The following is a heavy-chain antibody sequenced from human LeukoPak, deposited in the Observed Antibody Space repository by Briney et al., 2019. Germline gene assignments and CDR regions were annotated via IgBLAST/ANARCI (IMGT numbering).Heavy chain of an antibody. CDR1: GGSISSGDYY. D-gene: IGHD3-22*01. Sequence: SETLSLTCTVSGGSISSGDYYWSWIRQPPGKGLEWIGYIYYSGNTYYNPSLKSRVTISVDTSKNQFSLKLSSVTAADTAVYYCVRDPASYYYEWSGLSIWGQGTMVTVSS. V-gene: IGHV4-30-4*01. CDR2: IYYSGNT. J-gene: IGHJ3*02. CDR3: VRDPASYYYEWSGLSI.